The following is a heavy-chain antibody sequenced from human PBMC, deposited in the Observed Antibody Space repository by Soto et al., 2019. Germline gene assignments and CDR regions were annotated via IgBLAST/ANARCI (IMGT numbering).Heavy chain of an antibody. Sequence: SETLSLTCTVSGGSISSGDYYWSWIRQPPGKGLEWIGYIYYSGSTYYNPSLKSRVTKSVDTSKNQFSLKLSSVTAADTAVYYCARAPVYYDILTGYSRYGMDVWGQGTTVTVSS. V-gene: IGHV4-30-4*01. CDR2: IYYSGST. CDR1: GGSISSGDYY. J-gene: IGHJ6*02. D-gene: IGHD3-9*01. CDR3: ARAPVYYDILTGYSRYGMDV.